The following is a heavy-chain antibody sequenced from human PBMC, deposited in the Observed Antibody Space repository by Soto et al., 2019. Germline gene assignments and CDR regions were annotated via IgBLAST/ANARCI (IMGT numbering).Heavy chain of an antibody. Sequence: PSETLSLTCAVSEGSISSSTRWCGVRCPQGKGLEWIGEIYHSGSTNYNPSLKSRVTISVDRSKNQFSLKLSSVTAADTAVYYCVSEMARSPPNSSDTWGPAPLVTLSS. V-gene: IGHV4-4*02. CDR1: EGSISSSTR. CDR2: IYHSGST. J-gene: IGHJ5*02. CDR3: VSEMARSPPNSSDT. D-gene: IGHD2-8*01.